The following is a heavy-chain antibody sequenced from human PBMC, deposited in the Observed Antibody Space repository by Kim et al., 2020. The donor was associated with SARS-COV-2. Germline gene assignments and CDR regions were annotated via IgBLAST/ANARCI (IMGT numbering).Heavy chain of an antibody. CDR1: GFTFSDYY. CDR2: ISSSSSYT. J-gene: IGHJ3*02. V-gene: IGHV3-11*05. D-gene: IGHD2-2*03. Sequence: GGSLRLSCAASGFTFSDYYMSWIRQAPGKGLEWVSYISSSSSYTNYADSVKGRFTISRDNAKNSLYLQMNSLRAEDTAVYYCARDSDGYYETSAFDIWGQGTMVTVSS. CDR3: ARDSDGYYETSAFDI.